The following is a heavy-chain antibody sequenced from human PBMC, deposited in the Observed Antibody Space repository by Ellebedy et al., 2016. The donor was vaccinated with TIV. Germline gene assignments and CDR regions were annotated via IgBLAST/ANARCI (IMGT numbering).Heavy chain of an antibody. CDR1: GFTFSTHW. Sequence: PGGSLRLSCAASGFTFSTHWMHWIRQAPGKGLVWLSLINGDGGFTSHADFVKGRFTISRDNAKNTLYLQMNSLKAEDTAMYYCSTLSDTGYWGHGTLVTVSS. D-gene: IGHD2-21*02. CDR3: STLSDTGY. CDR2: INGDGGFT. V-gene: IGHV3-74*01. J-gene: IGHJ4*01.